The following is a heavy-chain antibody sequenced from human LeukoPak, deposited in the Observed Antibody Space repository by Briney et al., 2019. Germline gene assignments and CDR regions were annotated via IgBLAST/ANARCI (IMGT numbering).Heavy chain of an antibody. D-gene: IGHD1-26*01. CDR2: IYYSGST. V-gene: IGHV4-59*01. CDR3: ARVEWELGSADAFDI. CDR1: GGSISSYY. J-gene: IGHJ3*02. Sequence: SETLSLTCTVSGGSISSYYWSWIRQPPGKGLEWIGYIYYSGSTNYNPSLKSRVTISVDTSKNQFSLKLSSVTAADTAVYYCARVEWELGSADAFDIWGQGTTVTVSS.